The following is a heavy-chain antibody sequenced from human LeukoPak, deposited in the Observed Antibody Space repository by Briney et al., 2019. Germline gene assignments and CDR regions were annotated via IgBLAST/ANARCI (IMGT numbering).Heavy chain of an antibody. CDR1: AGSMSGHY. V-gene: IGHV4-59*08. D-gene: IGHD6-13*01. CDR2: IYYSGST. J-gene: IGHJ5*02. CDR3: ARHSYSSSWYGTFDT. Sequence: SETPSLTCTVSAGSMSGHYWSWIRQPPGKGLEWIGYIYYSGSTIYNPSLKSRVTISVETSKNKFSLKRSSVTAADTAVYYCARHSYSSSWYGTFDTWGQGSLVTVSS.